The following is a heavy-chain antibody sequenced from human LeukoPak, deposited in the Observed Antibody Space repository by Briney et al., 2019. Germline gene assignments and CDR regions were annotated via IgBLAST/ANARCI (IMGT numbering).Heavy chain of an antibody. CDR2: IWADGSNK. CDR3: ARDRAWNYFDY. CDR1: GFTFSCCG. D-gene: IGHD3-3*01. Sequence: PGGSLRLSCAASGFTFSCCGLHWVRQAPGKGLEWVAVIWADGSNKYYADSVKGRFTISRDNSKNTLYLQMNSLRAEDTAVYYCARDRAWNYFDYWGQGTLVTVSS. V-gene: IGHV3-33*01. J-gene: IGHJ4*02.